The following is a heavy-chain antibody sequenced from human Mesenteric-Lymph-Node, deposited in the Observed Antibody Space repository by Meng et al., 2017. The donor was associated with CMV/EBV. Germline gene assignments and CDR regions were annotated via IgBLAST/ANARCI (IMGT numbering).Heavy chain of an antibody. V-gene: IGHV3-30*14. J-gene: IGHJ5*02. Sequence: SGFTFSTYAMHWVRQAPGKGLEWLASISYDGSNKYYADSVKGRFTISRDNSKNTLFLQMDNLAAEDTAIYYCARMNRAAQYDWFDPWGPGTLVTVSS. D-gene: IGHD6-25*01. CDR3: ARMNRAAQYDWFDP. CDR1: GFTFSTYA. CDR2: ISYDGSNK.